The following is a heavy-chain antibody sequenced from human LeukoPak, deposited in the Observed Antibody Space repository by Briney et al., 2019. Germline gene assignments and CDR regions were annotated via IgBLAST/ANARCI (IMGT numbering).Heavy chain of an antibody. CDR1: GYTFTNYY. V-gene: IGHV1-46*01. Sequence: GASVKVSCKASGYTFTNYYIHWVRQAPGQGLEWMGIINPTGGSTTYAQKFQGRVTMTRDTPTSTGYMELSSLRSEDTAVYYCARANFYDSSGRYFYCGMDVWGQGTTVTVSS. CDR3: ARANFYDSSGRYFYCGMDV. D-gene: IGHD3-22*01. J-gene: IGHJ6*02. CDR2: INPTGGST.